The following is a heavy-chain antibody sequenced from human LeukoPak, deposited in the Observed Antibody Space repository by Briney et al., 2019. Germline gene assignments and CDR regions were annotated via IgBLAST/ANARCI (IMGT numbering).Heavy chain of an antibody. Sequence: GGSLRLSCAASGFTFSTYAMTWVRQAPGKGLEWVSSISGSGGSTYYADFVKGRFAISRDNSKNTVFLQMNSLRPQDAAIYYCAKGGPLGDTNRFDHWGQGTLVTVSS. V-gene: IGHV3-23*01. D-gene: IGHD5-18*01. J-gene: IGHJ4*02. CDR1: GFTFSTYA. CDR3: AKGGPLGDTNRFDH. CDR2: ISGSGGST.